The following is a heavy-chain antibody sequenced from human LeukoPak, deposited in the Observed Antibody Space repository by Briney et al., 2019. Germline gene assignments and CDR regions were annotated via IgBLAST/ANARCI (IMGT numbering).Heavy chain of an antibody. Sequence: PSETLSLTCAVSGGSISSSNWWSWVRQPPGKGLEWIGEIYHSGSTNYNPSLKSRVTISVDKSKNQFSLKLSSVTAADTAVYFCARLPDGVYARGDAFDIWGQGTMVTVSS. V-gene: IGHV4-4*02. CDR2: IYHSGST. CDR1: GGSISSSNW. D-gene: IGHD2-8*01. J-gene: IGHJ3*02. CDR3: ARLPDGVYARGDAFDI.